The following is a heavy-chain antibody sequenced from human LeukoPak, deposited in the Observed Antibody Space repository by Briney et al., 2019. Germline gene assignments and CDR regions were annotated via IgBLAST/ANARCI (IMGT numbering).Heavy chain of an antibody. D-gene: IGHD3-10*01. CDR1: GFTFRSYG. CDR2: IWYDGSNK. Sequence: QSGGSLRLSCAASGFTFRSYGMHWVRQAPGKGLEWVAVIWYDGSNKYHADSVKGRFTISRDNSKNTLFLQMNSLRAEDTAVYYCAKDLYSSGDYHCFDCWGQGTLVTVSS. CDR3: AKDLYSSGDYHCFDC. J-gene: IGHJ4*02. V-gene: IGHV3-30*02.